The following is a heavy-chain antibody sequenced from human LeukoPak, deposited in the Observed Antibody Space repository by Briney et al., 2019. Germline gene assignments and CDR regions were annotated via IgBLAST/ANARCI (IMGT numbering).Heavy chain of an antibody. CDR1: GFTFTNYG. D-gene: IGHD2-2*01. J-gene: IGHJ4*02. CDR2: IWYDGSKT. V-gene: IGHV3-33*01. CDR3: ARDDCSTTPCYAY. Sequence: GRSLGLSCTTSGFTFTNYGINWVRQAPGKGLEWVAAIWYDGSKTSYTDSVKGRFTVSRDISKNTVYLQMNGLKAEDTAVYYCARDDCSTTPCYAYWGQGTLVTVSS.